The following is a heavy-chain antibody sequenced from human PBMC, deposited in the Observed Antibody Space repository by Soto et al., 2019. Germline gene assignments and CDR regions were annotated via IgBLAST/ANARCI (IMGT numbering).Heavy chain of an antibody. CDR1: GDSVSSNSAA. J-gene: IGHJ6*02. CDR2: TYYRSKWYN. V-gene: IGHV6-1*01. D-gene: IGHD3-16*01. CDR3: AREGGGSYVWSPYYYGMDV. Sequence: SQTLSLTCVISGDSVSSNSAAWNWIRQSPSRGLEWLGRTYYRSKWYNDYAVSVKSRITINPDTSKNQFSLQLNSVTPEDTAVYYCAREGGGSYVWSPYYYGMDVWGQGTTVTVSS.